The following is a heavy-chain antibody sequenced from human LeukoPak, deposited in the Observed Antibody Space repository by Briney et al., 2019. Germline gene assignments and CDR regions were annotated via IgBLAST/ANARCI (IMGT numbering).Heavy chain of an antibody. CDR3: ARRFSIGWFPN. D-gene: IGHD3-22*01. J-gene: IGHJ4*02. CDR1: GFTVSSYG. CDR2: FRGNGGPK. V-gene: IGHV3-23*01. Sequence: GGSLRLSCAVSGFTVSSYGMSWVRQAPGKGLEWVSAFRGNGGPKYYADSVMGRLIISRDNSTNTMYLQTISARTADTAVYFCARRFSIGWFPNGGQGYLVSVSS.